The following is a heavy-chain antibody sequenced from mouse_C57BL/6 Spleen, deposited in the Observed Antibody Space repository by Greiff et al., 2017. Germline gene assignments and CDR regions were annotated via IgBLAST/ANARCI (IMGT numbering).Heavy chain of an antibody. CDR1: GYTFTDYE. D-gene: IGHD2-1*01. CDR3: TRPGNPPICAFAY. CDR2: IDPETGGT. V-gene: IGHV1-15*01. Sequence: VQLQHSGAELVRPGASVTLSCKASGYTFTDYEMHWVKQTPVHGLEWIGAIDPETGGTAYNQKFKGKAIMTADKSSSTAYMELRSLPSEYSAVYYCTRPGNPPICAFAYWGQGTLVTVSA. J-gene: IGHJ3*01.